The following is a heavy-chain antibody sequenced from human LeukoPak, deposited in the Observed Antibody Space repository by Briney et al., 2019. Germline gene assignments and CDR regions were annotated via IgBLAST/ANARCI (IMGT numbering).Heavy chain of an antibody. J-gene: IGHJ3*02. D-gene: IGHD1-26*01. V-gene: IGHV4-59*08. CDR1: GGSISSYY. Sequence: SETLSLTCTVSGGSISSYYWRWIRQPPGKGREGRGYIYYSGSTNYNPSLKSRVTISVDTSKNQFSLKLSSVTAADTAVYYCARQVGATAFDIWGQGTMVTVSS. CDR3: ARQVGATAFDI. CDR2: IYYSGST.